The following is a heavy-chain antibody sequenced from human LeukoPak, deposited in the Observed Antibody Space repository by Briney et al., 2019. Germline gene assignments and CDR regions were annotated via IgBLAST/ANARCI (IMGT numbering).Heavy chain of an antibody. J-gene: IGHJ6*02. V-gene: IGHV4-31*03. CDR1: GGSISSGGYY. Sequence: SETLSLTCTGSGGSISSGGYYWSWIRQHPGKGLEWIGYIYYSGSTYYNPSLKSRVTISVDTSKNQFSLKLSSVTAADTAVYYCARDAPTMVAYYGMDVWGQGTTVTVSS. CDR3: ARDAPTMVAYYGMDV. CDR2: IYYSGST. D-gene: IGHD3-10*01.